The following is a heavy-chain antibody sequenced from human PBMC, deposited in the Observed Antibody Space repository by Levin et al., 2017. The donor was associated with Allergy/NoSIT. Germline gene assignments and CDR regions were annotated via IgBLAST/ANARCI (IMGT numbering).Heavy chain of an antibody. CDR3: ARGGCDRTSCLDH. D-gene: IGHD2-2*01. Sequence: QLGESLKISCTASAFTFRNYYMHWVRQAPGMGLVWVSNILNDGTTNYADSVKGRFTISRDNAKNTLYLQMNSLGEEDTAVYFCARGGCDRTSCLDHWGQGILVTVSS. CDR2: ILNDGTT. V-gene: IGHV3-74*01. CDR1: AFTFRNYY. J-gene: IGHJ4*02.